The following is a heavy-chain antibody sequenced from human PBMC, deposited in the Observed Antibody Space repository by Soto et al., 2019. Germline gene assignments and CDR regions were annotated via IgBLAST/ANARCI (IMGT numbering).Heavy chain of an antibody. CDR3: AYVPCSGGSCFCFHYRGMDV. V-gene: IGHV2-5*02. Sequence: QITLKESGPTLVKPTQTLTLTCTFSGFSLSTSGVGVAWIRQPPGKALEWLALIYWDDDKRYRPSLESRLTITHDTSKNQVMLTLTNMDPVDTATYYGAYVPCSGGSCFCFHYRGMDVWGQGTTVTFSS. D-gene: IGHD2-15*01. J-gene: IGHJ6*02. CDR2: IYWDDDK. CDR1: GFSLSTSGVG.